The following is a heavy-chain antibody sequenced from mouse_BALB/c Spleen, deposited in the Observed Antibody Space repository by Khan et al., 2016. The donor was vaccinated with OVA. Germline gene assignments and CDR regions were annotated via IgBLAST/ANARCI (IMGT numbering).Heavy chain of an antibody. Sequence: VQLQESGPGLVAPSQSLSITCTVSEFSLSRYNIPWVRQPPGKGLEWLGMIWGGGGTDYNSALKSRLSISKDNYKRQGFLKMNSLQTVDTAMYYCARAYYRYDGYYAMDYWGQGTSVTVSS. J-gene: IGHJ4*01. D-gene: IGHD2-14*01. V-gene: IGHV2-6-4*01. CDR3: ARAYYRYDGYYAMDY. CDR1: EFSLSRYN. CDR2: IWGGGGT.